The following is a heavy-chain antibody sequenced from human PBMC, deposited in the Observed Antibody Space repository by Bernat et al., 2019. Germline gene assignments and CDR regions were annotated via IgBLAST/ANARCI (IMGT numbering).Heavy chain of an antibody. CDR3: ARGPPQYCSGDGCYLGLDY. V-gene: IGHV3-30-3*01. CDR1: GFTFSSYA. Sequence: QVQLVESGGGVVQPGRSLRLSCAASGFTFSSYAMHWVRQAPGKGLEWVAVISFDGNNKYYADSVKGRFTISRDNSKSTLFLQMSSLRAEDTAVYYCARGPPQYCSGDGCYLGLDYWGQGTLVTVSS. CDR2: ISFDGNNK. D-gene: IGHD2-15*01. J-gene: IGHJ4*02.